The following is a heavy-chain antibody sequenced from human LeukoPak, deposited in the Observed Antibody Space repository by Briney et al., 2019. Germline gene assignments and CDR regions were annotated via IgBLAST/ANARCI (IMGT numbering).Heavy chain of an antibody. CDR2: IYYTGST. CDR1: GDSISSRSSF. V-gene: IGHV4-39*01. CDR3: ARHADHSGKGFDH. D-gene: IGHD4-23*01. Sequence: SETLSLTCTVSGDSISSRSSFWGCIRQPPGKGLEWIGSIYYTGSTNYNPSLKSRVTISVDTTKNQFSLKLNSVTAADTAVYFCARHADHSGKGFDHWGQRTLVTVSS. J-gene: IGHJ4*02.